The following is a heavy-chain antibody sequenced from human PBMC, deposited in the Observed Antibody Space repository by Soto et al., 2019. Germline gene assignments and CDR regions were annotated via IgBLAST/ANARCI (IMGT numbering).Heavy chain of an antibody. CDR3: ARGTSDSSGYYPPRPFDY. Sequence: SETLSLTCTVSGGSISSGDYYWSWIRQPPGKGLEWIGYIYYSGSTYYNPSLKSRVTISVDTSKNQFSLKLSSVTAADTAVYYCARGTSDSSGYYPPRPFDYWGQGTLVTVSS. CDR1: GGSISSGDYY. D-gene: IGHD3-22*01. V-gene: IGHV4-30-4*01. CDR2: IYYSGST. J-gene: IGHJ4*02.